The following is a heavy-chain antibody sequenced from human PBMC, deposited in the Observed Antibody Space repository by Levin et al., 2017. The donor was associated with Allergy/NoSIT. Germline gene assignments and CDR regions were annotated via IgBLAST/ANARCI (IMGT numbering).Heavy chain of an antibody. D-gene: IGHD3-22*01. CDR2: IIPIFGTA. CDR1: GGTFSSYA. Sequence: SVKVSCKASGGTFSSYAISWVRQAPGQGLEWMGGIIPIFGTANYAQKFQGRVTITADESTSTAYMELSSLRSEDTAVYYCARVRRDSSGYFDLIFDYWGQGTLVTVSS. CDR3: ARVRRDSSGYFDLIFDY. J-gene: IGHJ4*02. V-gene: IGHV1-69*13.